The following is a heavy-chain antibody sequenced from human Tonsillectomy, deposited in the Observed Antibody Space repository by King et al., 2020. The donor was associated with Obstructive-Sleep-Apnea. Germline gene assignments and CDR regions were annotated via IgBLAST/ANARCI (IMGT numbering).Heavy chain of an antibody. CDR3: AQDGGATPVWYFDR. CDR1: GFTFISYA. D-gene: IGHD2-15*01. CDR2: ISGSGGST. J-gene: IGHJ2*01. Sequence: VQLVESGGGLVQPGGSLRLSCTASGFTFISYAMNWVRQAPGKGLEWVSGISGSGGSTYYAGSVQGRFTISRDNSNNTLYLQMNSLKAEDTAVYYCAQDGGATPVWYFDRWGRGTLVTVSS. V-gene: IGHV3-23*04.